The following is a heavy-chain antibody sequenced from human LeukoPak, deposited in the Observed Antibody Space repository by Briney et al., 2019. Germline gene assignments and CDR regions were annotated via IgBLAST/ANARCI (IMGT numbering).Heavy chain of an antibody. V-gene: IGHV1-2*02. D-gene: IGHD3-3*01. J-gene: IGHJ4*02. Sequence: ASVKVSCKASGYTFTSYYMHWVRQAPGQGLEWMGWINPNSGGTNYAQKFQGRVTMTRDTSISTAYMELSRLRSDDTAVYYCASQNPQYYDFWSGLGATTDTMLGYWGQGTLVTVSS. CDR3: ASQNPQYYDFWSGLGATTDTMLGY. CDR2: INPNSGGT. CDR1: GYTFTSYY.